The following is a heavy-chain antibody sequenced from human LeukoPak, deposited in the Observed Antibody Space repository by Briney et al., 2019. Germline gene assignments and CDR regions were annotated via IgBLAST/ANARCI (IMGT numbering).Heavy chain of an antibody. J-gene: IGHJ6*03. V-gene: IGHV4-34*01. CDR1: GGSFSGYY. CDR3: ARGRRIVVVLGATRAHRDYYMDV. Sequence: KPSETLSLTCAVYGGSFSGYYWSWIRQSPGKGLEWIGETYHSGSTNYNPSLKSRVTISLVTSKNQFSLKLSSVTAADTAVYYCARGRRIVVVLGATRAHRDYYMDVWGKGTTVTVSS. CDR2: TYHSGST. D-gene: IGHD2-15*01.